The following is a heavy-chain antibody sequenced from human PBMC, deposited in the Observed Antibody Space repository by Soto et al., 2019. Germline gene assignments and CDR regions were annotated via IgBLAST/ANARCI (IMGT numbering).Heavy chain of an antibody. D-gene: IGHD6-19*01. CDR1: GGSISGYY. J-gene: IGHJ2*01. CDR3: ARKSVRWYFDL. Sequence: QVQLQESGPGLVKPSETLSLTCTVSGGSISGYYWNWIRQPPGKGLEWIGYISYTGSTNYNPSLKSXXTXSXXTSKNHCSLNLSSVTAADTAVYFCARKSVRWYFDLWGRGTLVAVSS. CDR2: ISYTGST. V-gene: IGHV4-59*01.